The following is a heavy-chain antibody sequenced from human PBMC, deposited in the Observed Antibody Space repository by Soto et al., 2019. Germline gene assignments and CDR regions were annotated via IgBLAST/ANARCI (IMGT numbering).Heavy chain of an antibody. D-gene: IGHD4-17*01. Sequence: PGESLKISCKGSGYSFTSYWIGWVRQMPGKGLEWMGIIYPGDSDTRYSPSFQGQVTISADKSISTAYLQWSSLKASDTAMYYCARLPGDYGGNFRYYGMDVWGQGTTVTVSS. CDR1: GYSFTSYW. CDR2: IYPGDSDT. V-gene: IGHV5-51*01. CDR3: ARLPGDYGGNFRYYGMDV. J-gene: IGHJ6*02.